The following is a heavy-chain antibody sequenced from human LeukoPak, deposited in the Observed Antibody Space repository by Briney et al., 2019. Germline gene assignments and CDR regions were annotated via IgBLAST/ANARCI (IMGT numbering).Heavy chain of an antibody. CDR1: GYTFTGYY. Sequence: ASVTVSCKASGYTFTGYYMHWVRQAPGQGLEWMGWINPNSGGTNYAQKFQGRVTMTRDTSISTAYMELSRLRSDDTAVYYCARDRSHYDFWSGYTSSYYYYYMDVWGKGTTVTVSS. V-gene: IGHV1-2*02. CDR2: INPNSGGT. D-gene: IGHD3-3*01. CDR3: ARDRSHYDFWSGYTSSYYYYYMDV. J-gene: IGHJ6*03.